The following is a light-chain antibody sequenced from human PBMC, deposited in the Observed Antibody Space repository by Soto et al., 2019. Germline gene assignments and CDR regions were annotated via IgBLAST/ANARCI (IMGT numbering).Light chain of an antibody. Sequence: IVLTQSPGTLSLSPGERATLSCRASQYVTTNYLAWYQQKPGQAPRLLVHSVSDRATSIPDRFSGGGSGTDFTLTISRLEPEDFAVYYCQHYGNSRWTFGQGTRVEIK. CDR3: QHYGNSRWT. J-gene: IGKJ1*01. CDR1: QYVTTNY. CDR2: SVS. V-gene: IGKV3-20*01.